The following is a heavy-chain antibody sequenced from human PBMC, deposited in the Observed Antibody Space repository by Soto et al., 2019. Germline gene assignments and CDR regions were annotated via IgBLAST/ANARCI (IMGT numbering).Heavy chain of an antibody. J-gene: IGHJ4*02. Sequence: AASVKVSCQASGYTFTSYGISWVRQAPGQGLEWMGWISAYNGNTNYAQKLQGRVTMTTDTSTSTAYMELRSLRSDDTAVYYCARGIFGYSSGWPIDYWGQGTLVTVSS. V-gene: IGHV1-18*01. CDR2: ISAYNGNT. CDR3: ARGIFGYSSGWPIDY. CDR1: GYTFTSYG. D-gene: IGHD6-19*01.